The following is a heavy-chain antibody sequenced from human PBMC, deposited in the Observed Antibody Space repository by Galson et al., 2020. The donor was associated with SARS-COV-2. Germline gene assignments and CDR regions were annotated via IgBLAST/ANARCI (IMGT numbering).Heavy chain of an antibody. V-gene: IGHV3-23*03. Sequence: GGSLRLSCAASGFTFSSYAMSWVRPPPGKGLEWVSVIYSGGSTYYADSVKGRFTISRDNSKNTLYLQMNSLRAEDTAVYYCAKDAPTARNDAFDIWGQGTMVTVSS. J-gene: IGHJ3*02. CDR2: IYSGGST. CDR1: GFTFSSYA. CDR3: AKDAPTARNDAFDI.